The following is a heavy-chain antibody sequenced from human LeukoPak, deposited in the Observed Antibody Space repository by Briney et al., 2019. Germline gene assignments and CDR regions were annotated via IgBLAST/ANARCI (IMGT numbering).Heavy chain of an antibody. Sequence: SVKVSCKASGYTFTGYYMHWVRQAPGQGLEWMGRIIPILGIANYAQKFQGRVTITADKSTSTAYMELSSLRSEDTAVYYCARDVAVAGSFDYWGQGTLVTVSS. CDR1: GYTFTGYY. J-gene: IGHJ4*02. V-gene: IGHV1-69*04. CDR3: ARDVAVAGSFDY. D-gene: IGHD6-19*01. CDR2: IIPILGIA.